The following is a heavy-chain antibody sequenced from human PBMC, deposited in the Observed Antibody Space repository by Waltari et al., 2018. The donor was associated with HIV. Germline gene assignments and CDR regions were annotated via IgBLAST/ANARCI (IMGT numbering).Heavy chain of an antibody. CDR1: GFITSRSR. CDR2: IKPDGSET. CDR3: ARDTGSQYYYYGMDV. D-gene: IGHD3-10*01. J-gene: IGHJ6*02. Sequence: EVLQVEYGGGLVQPGGSLRLSCGTSGFITSRSRLSWVRQAPGQGLEWLANIKPDGSETYYVDSVKGRFTISRDNAKNSVYLQMDSLRVEDTALYFCARDTGSQYYYYGMDVWGQGTMVSVS. V-gene: IGHV3-7*01.